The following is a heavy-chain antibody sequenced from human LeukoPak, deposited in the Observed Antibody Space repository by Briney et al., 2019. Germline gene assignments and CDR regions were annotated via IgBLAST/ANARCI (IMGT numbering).Heavy chain of an antibody. J-gene: IGHJ6*02. CDR3: ASGNGPFGPVPPAMPPCYYSALDV. Sequence: SVTLSCAASGFTFSTYAMHWVRQAPGKGREWVAGISHVGSNKYYAHTVQGGLTIYRDNSKNTLYVPMNSLRVEDTAVYFCASGNGPFGPVPPAMPPCYYSALDVWGQGTMVTVSS. V-gene: IGHV3-30*04. CDR1: GFTFSTYA. CDR2: ISHVGSNK. D-gene: IGHD2-2*01.